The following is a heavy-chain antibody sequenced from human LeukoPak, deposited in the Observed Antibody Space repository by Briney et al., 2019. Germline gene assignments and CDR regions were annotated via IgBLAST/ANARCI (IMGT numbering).Heavy chain of an antibody. CDR2: INHSGST. CDR1: GGSFSGYY. CDR3: ARISPPMDV. V-gene: IGHV4-34*01. Sequence: PSETLSLTCAVYGGSFSGYYWSWIRQPPGKGLEWIGEINHSGSTNYNPSLKSRVTISVDTSKNQFSLKLSSVTAADTAVYYCARISPPMDVWGKGTTDTVSS. J-gene: IGHJ6*03. D-gene: IGHD3-3*02.